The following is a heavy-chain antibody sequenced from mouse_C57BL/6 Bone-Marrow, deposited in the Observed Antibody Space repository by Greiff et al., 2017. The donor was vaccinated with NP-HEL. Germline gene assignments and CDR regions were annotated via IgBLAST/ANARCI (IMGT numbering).Heavy chain of an antibody. CDR2: IDPSDSYT. Sequence: VQLQQPGAELVMPGASVKLSCKASGYTFTSYWMHWVKQRPGQGLEWIGEIDPSDSYTNYNQKFKGKSTLTVDKSSSTAYMQLSSLTSEDSAVDYCARAYYYGSSWDFDVWGTGTTVTVSS. J-gene: IGHJ1*03. V-gene: IGHV1-69*01. CDR1: GYTFTSYW. D-gene: IGHD1-1*01. CDR3: ARAYYYGSSWDFDV.